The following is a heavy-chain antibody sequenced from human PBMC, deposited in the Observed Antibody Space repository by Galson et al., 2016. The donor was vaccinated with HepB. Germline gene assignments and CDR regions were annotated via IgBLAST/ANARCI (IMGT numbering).Heavy chain of an antibody. CDR2: ISGSGGST. Sequence: SLRLSCAASGFTFSNYAMSWVRQAPGKGLEWVSAISGSGGSTYYADSVKGRFTISRDNSKNTLYLQINSLRAEDTAVYYCAKSSSGATPRPNFDYWGQGTLVTVSS. J-gene: IGHJ4*02. CDR3: AKSSSGATPRPNFDY. D-gene: IGHD1-26*01. CDR1: GFTFSNYA. V-gene: IGHV3-23*01.